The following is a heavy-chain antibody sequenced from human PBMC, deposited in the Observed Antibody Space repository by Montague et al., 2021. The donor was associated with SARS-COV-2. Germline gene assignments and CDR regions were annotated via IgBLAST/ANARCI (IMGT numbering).Heavy chain of an antibody. J-gene: IGHJ3*01. CDR2: INGDGLTT. Sequence: YLRLSCAASGFTFDDYAMHWVRQAPGKGLEWVSLINGDGLTTLVTDSVEGRFIISRDNSKNSLYLQMKSLRTEDTAPYFCVKDMSEFDDLNAFDVWGQGTQVTVSS. D-gene: IGHD3-10*01. CDR1: GFTFDDYA. CDR3: VKDMSEFDDLNAFDV. V-gene: IGHV3-43*02.